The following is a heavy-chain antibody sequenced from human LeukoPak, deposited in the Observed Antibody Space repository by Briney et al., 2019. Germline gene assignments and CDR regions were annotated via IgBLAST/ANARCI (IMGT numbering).Heavy chain of an antibody. Sequence: GGAVRLSCAACGFIYSNAWMSWVRQARGKEREGVGRIKSKSGGGTTDYAAPVKGRFTISRDDSKNTLYLQMNSLKTEDTAVYYCTTEFTYDILTFYYEGDAFDIWGQGTMVTVSS. D-gene: IGHD3-9*01. CDR3: TTEFTYDILTFYYEGDAFDI. V-gene: IGHV3-15*01. CDR2: IKSKSGGGTT. J-gene: IGHJ3*02. CDR1: GFIYSNAW.